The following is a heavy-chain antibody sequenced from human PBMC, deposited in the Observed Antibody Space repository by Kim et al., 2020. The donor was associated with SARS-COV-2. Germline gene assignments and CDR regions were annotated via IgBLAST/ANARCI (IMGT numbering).Heavy chain of an antibody. J-gene: IGHJ4*02. Sequence: SVKGRFTISRDNSKNSLYLQMNSLRTEDTALYYCAKGHYYGSGSYPLFDYWGQGTLVTVSS. D-gene: IGHD3-10*01. CDR3: AKGHYYGSGSYPLFDY. V-gene: IGHV3-43*01.